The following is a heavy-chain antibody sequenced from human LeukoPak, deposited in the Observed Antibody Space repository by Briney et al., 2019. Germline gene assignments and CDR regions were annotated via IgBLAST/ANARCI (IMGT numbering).Heavy chain of an antibody. Sequence: WVRQSPGKGLEWIGEMYHTGTTNYNASLRSRVTVSVDKSKNQFSLKLTSVTAADTAVYYCARRYCSGGTCYPFDYWGQGTQVTVSS. D-gene: IGHD2-15*01. J-gene: IGHJ4*02. V-gene: IGHV4-4*02. CDR2: MYHTGTT. CDR3: ARRYCSGGTCYPFDY.